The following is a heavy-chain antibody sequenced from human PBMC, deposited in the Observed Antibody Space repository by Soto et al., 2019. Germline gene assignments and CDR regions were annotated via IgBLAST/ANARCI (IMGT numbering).Heavy chain of an antibody. J-gene: IGHJ4*02. CDR2: VNAGDGSA. D-gene: IGHD3-22*01. V-gene: IGHV1-46*01. Sequence: QVQLVQSGAEVTEPGASVKVSCKTSGFTFTLHYIHWVRQAPGQGLEWVGMVNAGDGSATYAREFRDKVSMTWDTSTSTVYLDLNSLKSEDTAIYSCARERDSFDYWGQGTLVSVSP. CDR1: GFTFTLHY. CDR3: ARERDSFDY.